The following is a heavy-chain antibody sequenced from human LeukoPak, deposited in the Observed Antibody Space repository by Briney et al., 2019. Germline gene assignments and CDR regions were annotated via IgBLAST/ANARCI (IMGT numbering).Heavy chain of an antibody. CDR1: GGSISSYY. CDR3: ASTYDSSVHGYYMDV. CDR2: IYYSGST. J-gene: IGHJ6*03. V-gene: IGHV4-59*01. Sequence: SETLSLTCTVSGGSISSYYWSWIRQPPGKGLEWIGYIYYSGSTNYNPSLKSRVTISVDTSKNQFALKLSSVTAADTAVYYCASTYDSSVHGYYMDVWGKGTTVTISS. D-gene: IGHD3-22*01.